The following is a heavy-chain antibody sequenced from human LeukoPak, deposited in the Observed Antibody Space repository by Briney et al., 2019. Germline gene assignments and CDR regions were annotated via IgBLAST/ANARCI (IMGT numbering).Heavy chain of an antibody. CDR3: ARGGGLDV. V-gene: IGHV3-7*03. CDR1: GFTFTDYF. Sequence: GGSLRLSCVASGFTFTDYFMSWVRQAPGKGLEWVASIKHNGGEKYYVDSVKGRFTISRDNAKNSLYLEMSSLRVEDTAVYFCARGGGLDVWGQGATVTVSS. J-gene: IGHJ6*02. D-gene: IGHD3-16*01. CDR2: IKHNGGEK.